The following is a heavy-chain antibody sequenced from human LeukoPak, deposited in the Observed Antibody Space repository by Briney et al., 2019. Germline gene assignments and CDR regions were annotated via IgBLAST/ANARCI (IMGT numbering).Heavy chain of an antibody. CDR3: ARMTTLTGY. Sequence: ASVKVSCKASGGTFSSYAISWVRQAPGQGLEWMGRNIPILGIANYAQKFQGRVTITADKSTSTAYMELSSLRSEDTAVYYCARMTTLTGYWGQGTLVTVSS. V-gene: IGHV1-69*04. CDR1: GGTFSSYA. J-gene: IGHJ4*02. D-gene: IGHD4-17*01. CDR2: NIPILGIA.